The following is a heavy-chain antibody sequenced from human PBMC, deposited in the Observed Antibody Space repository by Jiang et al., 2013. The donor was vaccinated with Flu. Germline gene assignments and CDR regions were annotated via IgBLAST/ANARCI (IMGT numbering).Heavy chain of an antibody. D-gene: IGHD5-24*01. CDR2: TYYRSKWYH. J-gene: IGHJ4*02. CDR1: GDSVSSNSAT. Sequence: QTLSLTCAISGDSVSSNSATWSWIRQSPSRGLEWLGRTYYRSKWYHDYAVSVKSRITINPDTSKNQFSLQLNSVTPEDTAVYYRARMIRDGSNMGDYQDYWGQGTLVTVSS. CDR3: ARMIRDGSNMGDYQDY. V-gene: IGHV6-1*01.